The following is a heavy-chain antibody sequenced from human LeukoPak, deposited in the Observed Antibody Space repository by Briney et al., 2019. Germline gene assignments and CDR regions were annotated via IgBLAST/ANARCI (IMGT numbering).Heavy chain of an antibody. J-gene: IGHJ3*02. CDR2: ISGSGGST. D-gene: IGHD3-16*02. CDR1: GFTLSSYA. Sequence: GGSLRLSCAASGFTLSSYAMSWVRQAPGKGLEWVSAISGSGGSTYYADSVKGRFTISRDNSKNTLYLQMNSLRAEDTAVYYCAKGDYDYVRGSYRPNDAFDIWGQGTMVTVSS. V-gene: IGHV3-23*01. CDR3: AKGDYDYVRGSYRPNDAFDI.